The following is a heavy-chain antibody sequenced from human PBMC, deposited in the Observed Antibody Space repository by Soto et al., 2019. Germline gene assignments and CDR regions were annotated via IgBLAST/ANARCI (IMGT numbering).Heavy chain of an antibody. J-gene: IGHJ3*02. CDR1: GFTFSSYS. Sequence: EVQLVESGGGLVKPGGSLRLSCAASGFTFSSYSMNWVRQAPGKGLEWVSSISSSSSYIYYADSVKGRFTISRDNAKNSLYLQMNSLRAEDTAVYYCARPRTPGGLVAARNRAFDIWGQGTMVTVSS. CDR3: ARPRTPGGLVAARNRAFDI. V-gene: IGHV3-21*01. CDR2: ISSSSSYI. D-gene: IGHD2-15*01.